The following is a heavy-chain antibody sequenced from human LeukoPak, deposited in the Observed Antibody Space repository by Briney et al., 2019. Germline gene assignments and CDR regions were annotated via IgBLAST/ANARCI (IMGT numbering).Heavy chain of an antibody. CDR1: GFTFSSYG. J-gene: IGHJ4*02. CDR3: ARDPINSSYDSSGTGWVLDY. CDR2: IWYDGSNK. V-gene: IGHV3-33*01. Sequence: GGSLRLSCAASGFTFSSYGMHWVRQAPGKGLEWVAVIWYDGSNKYYADSAKGRFTISRDNSKNTLYLQMNSLRAEDTAVYYCARDPINSSYDSSGTGWVLDYWGQGTLVTVSS. D-gene: IGHD3-22*01.